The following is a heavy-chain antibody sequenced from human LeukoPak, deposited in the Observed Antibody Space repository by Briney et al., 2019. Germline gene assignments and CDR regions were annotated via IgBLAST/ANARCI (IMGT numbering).Heavy chain of an antibody. J-gene: IGHJ4*02. D-gene: IGHD1-20*01. V-gene: IGHV5-51*01. CDR1: GYTFANHW. CDR3: ATAYNSNY. Sequence: GESLKISCKGSGYTFANHWIGWVRQMPGKGLDWMAIIYPGDSDIRYSPSFQGQVTISADRSISTAYLQWNSLKASDTAIYYCATAYNSNYWGQGTLVTVSS. CDR2: IYPGDSDI.